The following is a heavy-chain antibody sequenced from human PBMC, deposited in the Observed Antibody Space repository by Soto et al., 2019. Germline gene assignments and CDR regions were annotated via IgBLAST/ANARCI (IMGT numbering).Heavy chain of an antibody. CDR3: ARRRGATVTTVHYGMDV. CDR2: ISYDGSNK. Sequence: QVQLVESGGGVVQPGRSLRLSCAASGFTFSSYAMHWVRQAPGKGLEWVAVISYDGSNKYDADSVKGRFTISRDNSKNTLYLQMNSLRAEDTAVYYCARRRGATVTTVHYGMDVWGQGTTVTVSS. D-gene: IGHD4-4*01. V-gene: IGHV3-30-3*01. CDR1: GFTFSSYA. J-gene: IGHJ6*02.